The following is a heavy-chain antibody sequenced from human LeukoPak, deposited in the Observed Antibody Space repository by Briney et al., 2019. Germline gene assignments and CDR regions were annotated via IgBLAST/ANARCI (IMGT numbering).Heavy chain of an antibody. CDR3: ARDRSIVGAINWFDP. J-gene: IGHJ5*02. V-gene: IGHV1-2*02. CDR1: GYTFTGYY. CDR2: INPNSGGT. D-gene: IGHD1-26*01. Sequence: ASVKVSCKASGYTFTGYYMHWVRQAPGQGLEWMGWINPNSGGTNYAQKFQGRVTMTRDTSISTAYMELSRLRSDDTAVYYCARDRSIVGAINWFDPWGQGTLVTVSS.